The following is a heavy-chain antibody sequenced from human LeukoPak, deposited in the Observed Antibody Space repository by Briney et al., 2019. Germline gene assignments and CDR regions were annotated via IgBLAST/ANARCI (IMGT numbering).Heavy chain of an antibody. V-gene: IGHV5-51*01. CDR3: ATRGAARPNTFDY. Sequence: TGESLQISCKGSGYIFTSYWIGWVRQMPGKGLEWMGIIYPGDSDTRYSPSFQGQVTISADKSISTAYLQWSSLKASDTAMYYCATRGAARPNTFDYWGQGTLVTVSS. D-gene: IGHD6-6*01. CDR1: GYIFTSYW. CDR2: IYPGDSDT. J-gene: IGHJ4*02.